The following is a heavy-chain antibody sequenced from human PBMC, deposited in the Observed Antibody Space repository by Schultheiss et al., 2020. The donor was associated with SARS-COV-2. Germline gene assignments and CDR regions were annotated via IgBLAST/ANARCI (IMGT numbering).Heavy chain of an antibody. J-gene: IGHJ3*02. CDR2: FDHEEGET. V-gene: IGHV1-24*01. Sequence: ASVKVSCKVSGYTLSELSMHWVRQAPGKGLEWMGGFDHEEGETIYAQKFQGRVTITADKSTSTAYMELSSLRAEDTAVYYCAREVEPNAFDIWGQGTMVTVSS. CDR1: GYTLSELS. CDR3: AREVEPNAFDI. D-gene: IGHD1-1*01.